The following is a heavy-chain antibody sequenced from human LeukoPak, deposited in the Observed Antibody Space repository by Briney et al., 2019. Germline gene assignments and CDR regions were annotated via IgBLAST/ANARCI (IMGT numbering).Heavy chain of an antibody. D-gene: IGHD5-24*01. CDR3: ARFSRRDGYNRIDY. J-gene: IGHJ4*02. CDR2: MNPNSGNT. CDR1: GYTFTSCD. Sequence: RASVKVSCKASGYTFTSCDINWVRQATGQGLEWMGWMNPNSGNTGYAQKFQGRVTMTRNTSISTAYMELSSLRSEDTAVYYCARFSRRDGYNRIDYWGQGTLVTVSS. V-gene: IGHV1-8*01.